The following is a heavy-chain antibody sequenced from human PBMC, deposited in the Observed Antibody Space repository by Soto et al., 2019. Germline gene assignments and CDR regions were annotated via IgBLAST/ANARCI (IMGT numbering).Heavy chain of an antibody. J-gene: IGHJ4*02. V-gene: IGHV2-5*02. CDR2: IYWDDGE. CDR1: GFSLATDGEG. D-gene: IGHD3-16*01. Sequence: QISLKESGPTLVKPTQTLKLTCSFSGFSLATDGEGVGWVRQPPGEALEWLALIYWDDGESYSTTLKTRLTITNDPSKNQVVLIMTNMDPVDTATYYCTHSRNLITEDAQVGDFDSWGQGTLVTVSS. CDR3: THSRNLITEDAQVGDFDS.